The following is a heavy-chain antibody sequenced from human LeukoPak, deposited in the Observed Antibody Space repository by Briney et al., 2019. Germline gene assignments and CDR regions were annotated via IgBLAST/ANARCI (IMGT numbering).Heavy chain of an antibody. CDR1: GFTFSRSS. D-gene: IGHD6-13*01. CDR2: ISSGSSYI. CDR3: ARTRAAAGYSSFWFDP. J-gene: IGHJ5*02. Sequence: GGSLRLSCAASGFTFSRSSMNWVRQAPGKGLEWVSSISSGSSYIYYADSVKGRFTISRDNSKNTLYLQMNSLRTEDTAVYYCARTRAAAGYSSFWFDPWGQGTLVTVSS. V-gene: IGHV3-21*01.